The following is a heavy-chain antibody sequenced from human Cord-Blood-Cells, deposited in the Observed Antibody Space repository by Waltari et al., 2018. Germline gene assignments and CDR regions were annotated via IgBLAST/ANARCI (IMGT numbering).Heavy chain of an antibody. Sequence: QVQLVESGGGVVQPGRSLRLSCAASGFTFSSYGMHWVRQAPGKGLEWVAVIWYDGSNKYYADSVKGRFTISRDNSKNTLYLQMNSLRAEDTAVYYCARDEAPLRGSYYFQHWGQGTLVTVSS. CDR3: ARDEAPLRGSYYFQH. D-gene: IGHD1-26*01. CDR1: GFTFSSYG. J-gene: IGHJ1*01. CDR2: IWYDGSNK. V-gene: IGHV3-33*01.